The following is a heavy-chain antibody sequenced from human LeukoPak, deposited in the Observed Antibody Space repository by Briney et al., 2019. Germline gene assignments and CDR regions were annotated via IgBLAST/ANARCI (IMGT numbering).Heavy chain of an antibody. CDR3: ARAAAGTFDY. V-gene: IGHV1-18*01. J-gene: IGHJ4*02. CDR1: GYTFTSYG. CDR2: ISTDNGDT. D-gene: IGHD6-13*01. Sequence: SXXVSCKASGYTFTSYGISWVRQAPGQGLEWMGWISTDNGDTTYAQKLQGRVTITADKSTSTAYMELSSLRSEDTAVYYCARAAAGTFDYWGQGTLVTVSS.